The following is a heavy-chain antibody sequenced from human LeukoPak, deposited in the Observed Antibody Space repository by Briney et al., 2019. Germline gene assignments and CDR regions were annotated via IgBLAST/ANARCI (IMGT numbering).Heavy chain of an antibody. V-gene: IGHV4-34*01. D-gene: IGHD3-10*02. CDR1: GGSFSSYY. J-gene: IGHJ4*02. CDR2: INHSGST. Sequence: MPSETLSLTCAVYGGSFSSYYWSWIRQPPGKGLEWIGEINHSGSTNYNPSLKSRVTISVDTSKNQFSLKLSSVTAADTAVYYCARTISGKLRCFVYWGQGTLVTVSS. CDR3: ARTISGKLRCFVY.